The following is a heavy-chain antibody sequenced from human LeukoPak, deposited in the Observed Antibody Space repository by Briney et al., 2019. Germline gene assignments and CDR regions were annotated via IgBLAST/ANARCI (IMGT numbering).Heavy chain of an antibody. CDR1: GFTLSSYS. D-gene: IGHD6-19*01. CDR2: ISSSSSYI. J-gene: IGHJ4*02. V-gene: IGHV3-21*01. CDR3: ARERRVAVAGTPDY. Sequence: GGSLRLSCAASGFTLSSYSMNWVRQAPGKGLEWVSSISSSSSYIYYADSVKGRFTISRDNAKNSLYLQMNSLRAEDTAVYYCARERRVAVAGTPDYWGQGTLVTVSS.